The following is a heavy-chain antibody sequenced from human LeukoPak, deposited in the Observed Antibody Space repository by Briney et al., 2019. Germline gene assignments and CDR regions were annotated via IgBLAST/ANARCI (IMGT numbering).Heavy chain of an antibody. Sequence: PSETLSLTCAVSGYSISSGYYWGWIRQPPGKGLEWIGSIYHSGSTYYNPSLKSRVTISVDTSKNQFSLKLSSVTAADTAVYYCARHKSEYYYESSGYPADWGQGTLVTVSS. CDR1: GYSISSGYY. J-gene: IGHJ4*02. V-gene: IGHV4-38-2*01. D-gene: IGHD3-22*01. CDR3: ARHKSEYYYESSGYPAD. CDR2: IYHSGST.